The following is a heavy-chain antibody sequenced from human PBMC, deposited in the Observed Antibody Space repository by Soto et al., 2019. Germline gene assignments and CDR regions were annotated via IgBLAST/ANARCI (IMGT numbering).Heavy chain of an antibody. Sequence: ASVKVSCKASGYTFTSYYMHWVRQAPGQGLEWMGIINPSGGSTSYAQEFQGRVTMTRDTSTSTVYMELSSLRSEDTAVYYCARDPGGYDHYYYYYYGMDVWGQGTTVTVSS. D-gene: IGHD5-12*01. CDR1: GYTFTSYY. CDR2: INPSGGST. J-gene: IGHJ6*02. CDR3: ARDPGGYDHYYYYYYGMDV. V-gene: IGHV1-46*01.